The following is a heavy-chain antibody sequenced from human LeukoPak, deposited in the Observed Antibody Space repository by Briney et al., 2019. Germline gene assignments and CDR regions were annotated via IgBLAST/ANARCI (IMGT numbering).Heavy chain of an antibody. CDR2: ISTSGGRT. J-gene: IGHJ4*02. CDR1: GFTFSTYA. Sequence: GGSLRLSCAASGFTFSTYAMSWVRQAPGKRLEWVSGISTSGGRTFYADSVKGRFTLSRDNSKNTLYLQMNSLRAEDTAVYYCAKTSGSYWNYFDYWGQGTLVTVSS. D-gene: IGHD1-26*01. CDR3: AKTSGSYWNYFDY. V-gene: IGHV3-23*01.